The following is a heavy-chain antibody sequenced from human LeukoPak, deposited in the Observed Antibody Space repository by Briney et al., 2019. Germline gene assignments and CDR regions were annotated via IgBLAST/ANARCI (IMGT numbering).Heavy chain of an antibody. Sequence: SETLSLTCTVSGGSVSSGSYYWSWVRQPPGKGLEWIGYIYYSGNTNYNPSLKSRVTISVDTSKNHFSLKLTSVTAADTAVYYCARVKGREGSTVIIDYWGQGTLVTVSS. D-gene: IGHD3-10*01. J-gene: IGHJ4*02. CDR3: ARVKGREGSTVIIDY. CDR2: IYYSGNT. V-gene: IGHV4-61*03. CDR1: GGSVSSGSYY.